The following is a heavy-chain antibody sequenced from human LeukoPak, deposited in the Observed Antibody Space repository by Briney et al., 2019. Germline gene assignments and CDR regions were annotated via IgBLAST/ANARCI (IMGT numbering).Heavy chain of an antibody. D-gene: IGHD6-13*01. CDR1: GGSISSGGYY. Sequence: SETLSLTCTVSGGSISSGGYYWSWIRQHPGKGLEWIGYIYYSGSTYYNPSLKSRVTISVATSKNQFSLKLSSVTAADTAVYYCARDQQANWFDPWGQGTLVTVSS. J-gene: IGHJ5*02. V-gene: IGHV4-31*03. CDR2: IYYSGST. CDR3: ARDQQANWFDP.